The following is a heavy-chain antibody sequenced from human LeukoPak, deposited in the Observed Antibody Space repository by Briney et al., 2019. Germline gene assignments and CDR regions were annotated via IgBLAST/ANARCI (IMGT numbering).Heavy chain of an antibody. CDR3: ARYRSVTTGKRFFDY. D-gene: IGHD4-17*01. J-gene: IGHJ4*02. Sequence: GGSLRLSCAASGFTFSNAWMAWVRQAPGKGLEWVSGISGGGGSIHYADSVKGRFTISRDNSMNTLYLQMNSLRGEDTAVYYCARYRSVTTGKRFFDYWGQGTLVTVSS. CDR1: GFTFSNAW. CDR2: ISGGGGSI. V-gene: IGHV3-23*01.